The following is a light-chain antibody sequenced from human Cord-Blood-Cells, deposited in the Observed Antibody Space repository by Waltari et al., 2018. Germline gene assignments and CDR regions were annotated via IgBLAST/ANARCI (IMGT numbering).Light chain of an antibody. CDR1: QSISSY. J-gene: IGKJ2*03. CDR3: QQSYRTPYS. Sequence: DIQMTQSPSSLSASVGDRVTITCRASQSISSYLNWDQQKPGKAPKLLIHAASSLQSGVPSRFSGSGSGTDFTLTISSLQPEDFATYYCQQSYRTPYSFGQGTKLEIK. CDR2: AAS. V-gene: IGKV1-39*01.